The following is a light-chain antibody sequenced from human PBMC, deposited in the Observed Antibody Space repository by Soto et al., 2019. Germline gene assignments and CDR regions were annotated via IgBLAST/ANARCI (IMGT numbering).Light chain of an antibody. CDR1: QHVTTTY. CDR3: QQYDSSFT. J-gene: IGKJ4*01. V-gene: IGKV3-20*01. CDR2: GAS. Sequence: PVERATLSCTASQHVTTTYIAWYQQKFGQAPRLLIYGASTRATGTPDRFTGGGFGTDFTLTISRVEPEDFAVYYCQQYDSSFTFGGRPKVEMK.